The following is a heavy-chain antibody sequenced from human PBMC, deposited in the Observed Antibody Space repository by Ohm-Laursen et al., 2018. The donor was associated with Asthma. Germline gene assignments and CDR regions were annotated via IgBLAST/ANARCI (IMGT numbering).Heavy chain of an antibody. CDR1: GGSISSYY. CDR3: ARDPVTIFGVVAPMDV. CDR2: IYYSGST. D-gene: IGHD3-3*01. V-gene: IGHV4-59*01. J-gene: IGHJ6*02. Sequence: TLSLTCTVSGGSISSYYWSWIRQPPGKGLEWIGYIYYSGSTNYNPSLKSRVTISVDTSKNQFSLKLSSVTAADTAVFYCARDPVTIFGVVAPMDVWGQGTTVTVSS.